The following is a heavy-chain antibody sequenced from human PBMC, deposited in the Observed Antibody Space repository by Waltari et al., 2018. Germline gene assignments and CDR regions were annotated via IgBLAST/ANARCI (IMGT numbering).Heavy chain of an antibody. CDR3: ARDTHYYDFWSGYYTAYYYYGMDV. V-gene: IGHV3-48*01. J-gene: IGHJ6*02. Sequence: EVQLVESGGGLVQPGGSLSISWAASGFTFSSYSMNWVRQAPGKGLEWVSYISSSSSTIYYADSVNGRFTISRDNAKNSLYLQMNSLRSEDTAVYYCARDTHYYDFWSGYYTAYYYYGMDVWGQGTTVTVSS. D-gene: IGHD3-3*01. CDR1: GFTFSSYS. CDR2: ISSSSSTI.